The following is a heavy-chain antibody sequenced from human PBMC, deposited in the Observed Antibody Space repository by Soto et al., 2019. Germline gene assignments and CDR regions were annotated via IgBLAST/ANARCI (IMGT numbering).Heavy chain of an antibody. CDR3: ARDLTRITMIDYGMDV. V-gene: IGHV4-4*02. J-gene: IGHJ6*02. CDR1: GGSISSSNW. D-gene: IGHD3-22*01. CDR2: IYHSGST. Sequence: SETLSLTCAVSGGSISSSNWWSWVRQPPGKGLEWIGEIYHSGSTNYNPSLKSQVTISVDKSKNQFSLKLSSVTAADTAVYYCARDLTRITMIDYGMDVWGQGTTVTVSS.